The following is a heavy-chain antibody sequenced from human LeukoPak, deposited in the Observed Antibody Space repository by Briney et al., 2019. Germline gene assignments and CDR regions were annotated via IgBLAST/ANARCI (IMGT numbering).Heavy chain of an antibody. CDR3: ARAINGQLVYY. Sequence: ASVKVSCKASGYTFTSYYMHWVRQAPGQGLEWMGVINPSGGSTSYAQKFQDRVTMTRDTSTSTVYMELSSLRSEDTAVYYCARAINGQLVYYWGQGTLVTVSS. CDR2: INPSGGST. J-gene: IGHJ4*02. CDR1: GYTFTSYY. V-gene: IGHV1-46*01.